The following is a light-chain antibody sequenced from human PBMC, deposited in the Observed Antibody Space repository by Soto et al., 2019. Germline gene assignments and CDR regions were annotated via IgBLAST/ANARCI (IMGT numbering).Light chain of an antibody. CDR1: QSVGGTF. CDR2: GAS. J-gene: IGKJ1*01. CDR3: QQYGSSRWT. Sequence: EIVLTQSPGTLSLSPGEGATLSCRASQSVGGTFLAWYQQKGGQAPRLLIHGASNRATGIPDRFSGSGSGTDFTLTISRLEPEDFAVYYCQQYGSSRWTFGQGTKVEIK. V-gene: IGKV3-20*01.